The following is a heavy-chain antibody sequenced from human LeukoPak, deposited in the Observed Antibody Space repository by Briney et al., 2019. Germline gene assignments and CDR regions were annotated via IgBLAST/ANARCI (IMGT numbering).Heavy chain of an antibody. CDR2: IYYCGNT. Sequence: SETLSLTCTVSGGSISSSSYYWGWIRQSPGKGLEWIGTIYYCGNTYYSPSLRSRLIISVDTTKNQFSLNLSSVTAADTAVYYCARLLRYGSSTFDYWGQGTLVTVSS. CDR1: GGSISSSSYY. V-gene: IGHV4-39*01. D-gene: IGHD6-6*01. CDR3: ARLLRYGSSTFDY. J-gene: IGHJ4*02.